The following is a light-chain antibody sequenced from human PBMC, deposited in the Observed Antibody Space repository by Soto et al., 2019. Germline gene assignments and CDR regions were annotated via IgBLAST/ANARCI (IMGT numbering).Light chain of an antibody. CDR1: QSLLHSNGYNY. J-gene: IGKJ1*01. CDR3: LQYHNLWA. Sequence: DIVMTQSPLSLPVTPGEPASISCRSSQSLLHSNGYNYLDWYLQKPGQSPQILIYLGSNRAPGIPARFSGSGSGTEFTLTISSLQSEDFTVYSCLQYHNLWAFGQGTKVDIK. V-gene: IGKV2-28*01. CDR2: LGS.